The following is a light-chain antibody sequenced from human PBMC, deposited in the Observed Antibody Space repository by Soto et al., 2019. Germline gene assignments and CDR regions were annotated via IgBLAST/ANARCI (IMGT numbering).Light chain of an antibody. V-gene: IGLV2-18*02. Sequence: QSALTQPPSVSGSPGQSVTISCTGTSSDIGSYDRVSWYQQPPGTAPRLMIYEVSNRPSGVPDRFSGSKSGNTASLTISGLQPEDETDYYCTSFTTSKTHIFGTGTKLTVL. CDR1: SSDIGSYDR. CDR2: EVS. J-gene: IGLJ1*01. CDR3: TSFTTSKTHI.